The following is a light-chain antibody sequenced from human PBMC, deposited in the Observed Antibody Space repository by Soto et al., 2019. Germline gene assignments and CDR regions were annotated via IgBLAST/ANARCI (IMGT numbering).Light chain of an antibody. CDR2: DVS. Sequence: QSALTQPASVSGSPGQSITISCTGTSSDVGGYNYVSWYQQHPGKAPKLMIYDVSNRPSGVSNRFSGSKSGNTASLTISGRQAEDEADYYGSSYTSSSTLRVFGGGTKVTVL. CDR1: SSDVGGYNY. CDR3: SSYTSSSTLRV. J-gene: IGLJ2*01. V-gene: IGLV2-14*01.